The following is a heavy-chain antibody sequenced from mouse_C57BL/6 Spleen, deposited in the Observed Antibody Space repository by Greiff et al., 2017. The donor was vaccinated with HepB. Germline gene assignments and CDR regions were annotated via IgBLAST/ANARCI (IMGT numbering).Heavy chain of an antibody. J-gene: IGHJ3*01. D-gene: IGHD3-3*01. CDR3: ARRGDAGAWFAY. Sequence: EVKLMESGGDLVKPGGSLKLSCAASGFTFSSYGMSWVRQTPDKRLEWVATISSGGSYTYYPDSVKGRFTISRDNANNTLYLQMRSLKSEDTAMYYCARRGDAGAWFAYWGQGTLVTVSA. V-gene: IGHV5-6*02. CDR1: GFTFSSYG. CDR2: ISSGGSYT.